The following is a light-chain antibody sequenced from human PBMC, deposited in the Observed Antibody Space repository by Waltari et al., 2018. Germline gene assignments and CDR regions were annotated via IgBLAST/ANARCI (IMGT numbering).Light chain of an antibody. CDR2: YDS. J-gene: IGLJ1*01. Sequence: SYVLTQAPSVSVAPGETARITCGGNNIADKNVHWYQQKPGQAPVLVIFYDSDRPSGIPERFSVSNSGNTATLTISRAEAGDEADYYCQVWDTSIDLSVFGTGTKVTVL. CDR1: NIADKN. V-gene: IGLV3-21*04. CDR3: QVWDTSIDLSV.